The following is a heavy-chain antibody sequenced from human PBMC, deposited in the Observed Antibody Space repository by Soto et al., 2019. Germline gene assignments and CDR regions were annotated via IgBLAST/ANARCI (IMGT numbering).Heavy chain of an antibody. J-gene: IGHJ4*02. D-gene: IGHD1-26*01. CDR3: ARVGAQDPAFDY. CDR1: GGTFSSYA. CDR2: IIPIFGTA. Sequence: SVKVSWKASGGTFSSYAISWVRQAPGQGLEWMGGIIPIFGTANYAQKFQGRVTITADESTSTAYMELSSLRSEDTAVYYCARVGAQDPAFDYWGQGTLVTVSS. V-gene: IGHV1-69*13.